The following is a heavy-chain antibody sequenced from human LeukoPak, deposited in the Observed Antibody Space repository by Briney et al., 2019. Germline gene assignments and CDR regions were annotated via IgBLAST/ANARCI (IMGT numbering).Heavy chain of an antibody. D-gene: IGHD3-22*01. CDR3: ARDFWDYYDSSGYYGLAFDI. CDR2: IYYSGST. Sequence: SETLSLTCTVSGGSISSYYWSWIRQPPGKGLEWIGYIYYSGSTNYNPSLKSRVTISVDTSKNQFSLKLSSVTAADTAVYYCARDFWDYYDSSGYYGLAFDIWGQGTMVTVSS. V-gene: IGHV4-59*01. J-gene: IGHJ3*02. CDR1: GGSISSYY.